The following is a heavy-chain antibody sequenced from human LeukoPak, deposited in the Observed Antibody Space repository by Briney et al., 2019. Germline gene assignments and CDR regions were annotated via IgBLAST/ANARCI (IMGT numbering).Heavy chain of an antibody. CDR1: GYSISSGYF. CDR2: IYHSGTT. D-gene: IGHD1-26*01. J-gene: IGHJ4*02. CDR3: VRDRGGATDFDS. V-gene: IGHV4-38-2*02. Sequence: SETLSLTCTVSGYSISSGYFWGWIRQPPGKGLEWIGSIYHSGTTYYNPSLKSRVTISVDTSKNQFSLKLTSVTAADTGVYYCVRDRGGATDFDSWGQGTLVTVSS.